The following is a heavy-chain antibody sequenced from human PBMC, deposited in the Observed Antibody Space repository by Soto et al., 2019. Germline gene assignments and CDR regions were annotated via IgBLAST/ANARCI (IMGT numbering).Heavy chain of an antibody. CDR2: IKDDGGDE. V-gene: IGHV3-7*05. CDR3: AGGSGCISDS. J-gene: IGHJ4*02. CDR1: GFTFSPYW. D-gene: IGHD6-19*01. Sequence: EVQLVESGGGLVQPGGSLRLSCAASGFTFSPYWMSWVRQAPGKGLEWVAIIKDDGGDEHYLEAVRGRFTISRDNAKKSLYLAMDSLRFEGTSVYYFAGGSGCISDSWGQGTLVTVSS.